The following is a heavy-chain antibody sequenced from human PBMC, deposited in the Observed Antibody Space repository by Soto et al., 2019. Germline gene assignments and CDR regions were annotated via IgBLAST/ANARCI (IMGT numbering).Heavy chain of an antibody. V-gene: IGHV1-8*02. CDR2: MNPNSGNT. CDR1: GGTFSSYD. J-gene: IGHJ2*01. CDR3: ARGMGRWLQLRYFDL. D-gene: IGHD5-12*01. Sequence: QVQLVQSGAEVKKPGSSVKVSCKASGGTFSSYDINWVRQATGQGLEWMGWMNPNSGNTGYAQKFQGRVTMTRNTSISTAYMELSSLRSEDTAVYYCARGMGRWLQLRYFDLWGRGTLVTVSS.